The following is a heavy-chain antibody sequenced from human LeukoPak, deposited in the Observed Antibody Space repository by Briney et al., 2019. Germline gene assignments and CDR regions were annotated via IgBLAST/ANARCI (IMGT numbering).Heavy chain of an antibody. J-gene: IGHJ4*02. Sequence: GASVKVSCKASGGTFSSYAISWVRQAPGQGLEWMGRIIPILGIANYAQKFQGRVTITADKSTSTAYMELSSLRSEDTAVYYCAGDGHPRVVAAGAIDYWGEGTLVTVSS. CDR1: GGTFSSYA. D-gene: IGHD2-15*01. CDR3: AGDGHPRVVAAGAIDY. V-gene: IGHV1-69*04. CDR2: IIPILGIA.